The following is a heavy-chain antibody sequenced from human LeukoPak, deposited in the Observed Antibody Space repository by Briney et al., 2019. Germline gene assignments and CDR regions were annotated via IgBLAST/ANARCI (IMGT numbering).Heavy chain of an antibody. D-gene: IGHD1-14*01. Sequence: PSETLSLTCTVSGYSISSGYYWGWIRQPPGKGLEWIGSIYHSGSTYYNPSPKSRVTISVDTSKNQFSLKLSSVTAADTAAYYCARAVTGGYYFDYWGQGTLVTVSS. CDR3: ARAVTGGYYFDY. J-gene: IGHJ4*02. V-gene: IGHV4-38-2*02. CDR2: IYHSGST. CDR1: GYSISSGYY.